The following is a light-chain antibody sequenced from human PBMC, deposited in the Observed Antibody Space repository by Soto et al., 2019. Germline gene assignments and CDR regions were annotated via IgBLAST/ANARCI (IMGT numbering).Light chain of an antibody. CDR1: QSVNSY. J-gene: IGKJ5*01. CDR3: QQRSNLIT. Sequence: EIVLTQSPATLSLSPGERATLSCRASQSVNSYLAWYQQKPGQAPRFLIYDASNRATGIPARFSGSGSGTDFSLTISSLEPEDFAVYYCQQRSNLITFGQGTRLEI. V-gene: IGKV3-11*01. CDR2: DAS.